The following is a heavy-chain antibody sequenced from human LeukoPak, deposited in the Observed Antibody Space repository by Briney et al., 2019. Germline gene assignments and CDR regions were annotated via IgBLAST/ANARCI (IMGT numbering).Heavy chain of an antibody. D-gene: IGHD6-13*01. CDR3: AKGRWYLCWFDP. CDR2: ISGSGGST. J-gene: IGHJ5*02. V-gene: IGHV3-23*01. Sequence: GGSLRLSCAASGFTFSSYAMSWVRQAPGNGLEWVSAISGSGGSTYYADSVKGRFTISRDNSKNTLYLQMNSLRAEDTAVYYCAKGRWYLCWFDPWGQGTLVTVSS. CDR1: GFTFSSYA.